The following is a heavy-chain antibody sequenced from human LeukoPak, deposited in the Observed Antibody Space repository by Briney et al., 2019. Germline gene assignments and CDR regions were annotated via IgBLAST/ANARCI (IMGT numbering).Heavy chain of an antibody. V-gene: IGHV3-23*01. D-gene: IGHD6-19*01. CDR3: AKDVVAGPTYYFDY. J-gene: IGHJ4*02. Sequence: GGSLRLSCAASGFTFNTYPMTWVRQAPGKGLDWVSGITANGGSTYYADSVKGRFTISRDNSKNTLYLQMNSLRAEDTAIYYCAKDVVAGPTYYFDYWGQGTLVTVSS. CDR2: ITANGGST. CDR1: GFTFNTYP.